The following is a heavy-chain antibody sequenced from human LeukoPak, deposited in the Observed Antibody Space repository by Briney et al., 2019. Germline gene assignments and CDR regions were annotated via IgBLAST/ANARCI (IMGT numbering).Heavy chain of an antibody. V-gene: IGHV3-33*01. CDR1: GFTFSSYG. J-gene: IGHJ4*02. D-gene: IGHD2-15*01. Sequence: GRSLRLSCAASGFTFSSYGMHWVRQAPGKGLEWVAVIWYDGSNKYYADSVKGRFTISRDNSKNTLYLQMNSLRAEDTAVYYCARDNEYCTGGTCRLDYWGQGALVTVSS. CDR3: ARDNEYCTGGTCRLDY. CDR2: IWYDGSNK.